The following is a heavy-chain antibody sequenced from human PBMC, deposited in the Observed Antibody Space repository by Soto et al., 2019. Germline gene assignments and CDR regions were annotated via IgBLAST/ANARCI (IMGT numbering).Heavy chain of an antibody. CDR3: AKGGGYSYGTNDAFDI. Sequence: QVQLVESGGGVVQPGRSLRLSCAASGFTFRTSGMHWVRQAPGKGLEWVAVISDDGSNKYNTASVEGRFTISRDNSKNTLYLQMNSLRTEDTAVYYCAKGGGYSYGTNDAFDIWGQGTMVTVSS. CDR2: ISDDGSNK. D-gene: IGHD5-18*01. CDR1: GFTFRTSG. J-gene: IGHJ3*02. V-gene: IGHV3-30*18.